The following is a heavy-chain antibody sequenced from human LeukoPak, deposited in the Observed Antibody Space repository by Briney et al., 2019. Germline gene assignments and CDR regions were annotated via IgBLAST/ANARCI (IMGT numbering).Heavy chain of an antibody. V-gene: IGHV4-59*12. J-gene: IGHJ4*02. Sequence: PSETLSLTCTVSGASISSYYWSWIRQTPRNGLEWIGSIYNGGNINYKPSLKSRVTMSVDTSKNQFSLRLSSVTAADTAVYYCARGSIYYGDSSVYFDYWAQGTLVTVSS. CDR3: ARGSIYYGDSSVYFDY. D-gene: IGHD3-22*01. CDR1: GASISSYY. CDR2: IYNGGNI.